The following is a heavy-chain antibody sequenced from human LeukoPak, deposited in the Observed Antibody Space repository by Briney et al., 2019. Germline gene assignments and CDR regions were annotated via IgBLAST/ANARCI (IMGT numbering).Heavy chain of an antibody. J-gene: IGHJ4*02. CDR3: ARAVGQQLVRDFDY. Sequence: ASVKVSCKASGDTFTSYYLHWVRQAPGQGLEWMGIINPSAGTTAYAQKFQGRVTMTRDTSTSTVYMDLSSLRSEDTAVYYCARAVGQQLVRDFDYWGQGTLVTVSS. V-gene: IGHV1-46*01. D-gene: IGHD6-13*01. CDR2: INPSAGTT. CDR1: GDTFTSYY.